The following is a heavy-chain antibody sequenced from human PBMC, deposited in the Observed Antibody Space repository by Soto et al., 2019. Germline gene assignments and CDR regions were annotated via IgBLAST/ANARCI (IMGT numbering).Heavy chain of an antibody. CDR2: VYDSGST. CDR1: RGSINTYY. J-gene: IGHJ6*02. V-gene: IGHV4-59*01. CDR3: ATNSYCISTSCYRGMDV. D-gene: IGHD2-2*01. Sequence: SETLSLTCSVSRGSINTYYWSGIRQTPGKGLEWIGYVYDSGSTNYNPSLKNRATISVHTSKMQFSLILTSVTTADTAVYYCATNSYCISTSCYRGMDVWGQGTTVT.